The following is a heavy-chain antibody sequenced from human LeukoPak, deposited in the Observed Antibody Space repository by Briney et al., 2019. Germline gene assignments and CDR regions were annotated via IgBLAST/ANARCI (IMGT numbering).Heavy chain of an antibody. J-gene: IGHJ4*02. CDR3: ARVQGYYDSSGYYYSVYFDY. V-gene: IGHV4-59*08. CDR2: IYYSGST. D-gene: IGHD3-22*01. Sequence: TSETLSLTCTVSGGSISSYYWSWIRQPPGKGLEWIGYIYYSGSTNYNPSLKSRVTISVDTSKNQFSLKLSSVTAADTAVYYCARVQGYYDSSGYYYSVYFDYWGQGTLVTVSS. CDR1: GGSISSYY.